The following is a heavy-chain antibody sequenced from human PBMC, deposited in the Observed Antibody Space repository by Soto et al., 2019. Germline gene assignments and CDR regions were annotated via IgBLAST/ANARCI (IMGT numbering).Heavy chain of an antibody. CDR1: GGSISSGGYY. Sequence: QVQLQESGPGLVKPSQTLSLTCTVSGGSISSGGYYWSWIRQHPGKGLEWIGYIYYSGRTYYNPSLKSRLTISVDTSKNQFSLKLSSVTAADTAVYYCARGVTMVRGVIHTPYFDYWGQGTLVTVSS. J-gene: IGHJ4*02. D-gene: IGHD3-10*01. V-gene: IGHV4-31*03. CDR2: IYYSGRT. CDR3: ARGVTMVRGVIHTPYFDY.